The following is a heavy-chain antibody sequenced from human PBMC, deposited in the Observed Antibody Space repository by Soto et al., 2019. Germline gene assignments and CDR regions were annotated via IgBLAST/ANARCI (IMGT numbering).Heavy chain of an antibody. CDR2: ISGSGGST. Sequence: EVQLLESGGGLVQPGGYLRLSCAASGFTFSSYAMSWVRQAPGKGLEWVSAISGSGGSTYYADSVKGRFTSSRDNSKNTRYLQMNSLRAEDTAVYYWANVGGLGWYTYWGQRTRVTVSS. V-gene: IGHV3-23*01. CDR1: GFTFSSYA. CDR3: ANVGGLGWYTY. D-gene: IGHD6-19*01. J-gene: IGHJ4*02.